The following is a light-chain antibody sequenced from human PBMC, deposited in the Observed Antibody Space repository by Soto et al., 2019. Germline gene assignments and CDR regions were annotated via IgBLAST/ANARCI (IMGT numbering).Light chain of an antibody. J-gene: IGKJ5*01. Sequence: EIVMTQSPATLPVSRGERATLSCRASQSVSSDLVWYQQKPGQAPRLLIFGASNRATGIPARFSGSVSGTDFTLSINSLEPDDFAVYYCQQRDSWPINCGQGTRLEIK. CDR3: QQRDSWPIN. CDR1: QSVSSD. CDR2: GAS. V-gene: IGKV3-11*01.